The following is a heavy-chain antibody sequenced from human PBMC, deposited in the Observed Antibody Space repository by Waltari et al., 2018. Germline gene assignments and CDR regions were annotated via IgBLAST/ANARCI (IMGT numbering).Heavy chain of an antibody. Sequence: QVQLVESGGGVVQSGRSLRLSCAASGFSLSKYAVHWVRQAPGKWLEWVGVTSPAGFNKYYADSVQGRFTIARDRSLQMSALRSEDTAVYYCARGGSDRAPLDYWGRGTLVTVSS. CDR2: TSPAGFNK. CDR1: GFSLSKYA. CDR3: ARGGSDRAPLDY. V-gene: IGHV3-30*15. J-gene: IGHJ4*02. D-gene: IGHD1-1*01.